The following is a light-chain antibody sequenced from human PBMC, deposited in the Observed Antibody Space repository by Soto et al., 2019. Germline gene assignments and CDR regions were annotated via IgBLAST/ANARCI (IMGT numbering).Light chain of an antibody. CDR2: GNI. CDR3: QSYDSSLV. J-gene: IGLJ2*01. V-gene: IGLV1-40*01. CDR1: SSNIGAGYD. Sequence: QSVLTQPPSVSGAPGQRVTISCTGSSSNIGAGYDVHWYQQLPGTAPKLLIYGNINRPSGVPDRFSGSKSGTSASLAITGLRAEDEAHYYCQSYDSSLVFGGGTKVTVL.